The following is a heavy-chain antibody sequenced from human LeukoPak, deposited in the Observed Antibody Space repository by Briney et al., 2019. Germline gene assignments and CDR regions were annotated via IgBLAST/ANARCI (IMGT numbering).Heavy chain of an antibody. J-gene: IGHJ4*02. CDR3: ARDLKRTVGATTTSDY. CDR2: ISAHNGDT. D-gene: IGHD1-26*01. Sequence: ASVKVSCKASGYTFTSYGISWVRQAPGQGLEWMGWISAHNGDTNYAQKFQGRVSMTTDTSTSTGHMELRGLTSDDTAVYYCARDLKRTVGATTTSDYWGQGTLVTVSS. CDR1: GYTFTSYG. V-gene: IGHV1-18*01.